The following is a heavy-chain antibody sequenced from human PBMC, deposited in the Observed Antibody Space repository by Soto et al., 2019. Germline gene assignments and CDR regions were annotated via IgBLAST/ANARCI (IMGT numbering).Heavy chain of an antibody. D-gene: IGHD3-16*01. CDR3: ARDFTGWHPEGVDS. CDR1: GFTFTSYA. J-gene: IGHJ4*02. Sequence: QAHLVQSGAEVKMPGASVKVSCKASGFTFTSYAFTWVRQAPGQGLEWMGWISAYNGNTNYARNFRGRVTMTTVSSTRTVYMELGSLTSYDAAVLFWARDFTGWHPEGVDSWGQGAVVSVSA. V-gene: IGHV1-18*01. CDR2: ISAYNGNT.